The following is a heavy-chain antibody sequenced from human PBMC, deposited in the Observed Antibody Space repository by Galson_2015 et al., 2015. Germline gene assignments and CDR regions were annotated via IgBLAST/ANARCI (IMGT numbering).Heavy chain of an antibody. CDR1: GYFISSGYY. J-gene: IGHJ4*01. D-gene: IGHD3-22*01. V-gene: IGHV4-38-2*01. Sequence: SETLSLTCAVSGYFISSGYYWGWIRQSPVKGLEWIGSVYHDGSAFYNPSLKSRVTISLDTSKNQFSLKLSSVTAADTAMYHCASGRDDSGYYGYDYWGHGTLVTVSS. CDR3: ASGRDDSGYYGYDY. CDR2: VYHDGSA.